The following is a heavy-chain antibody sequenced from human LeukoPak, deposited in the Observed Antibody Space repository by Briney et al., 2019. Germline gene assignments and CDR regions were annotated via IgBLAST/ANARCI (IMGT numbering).Heavy chain of an antibody. D-gene: IGHD6-19*01. CDR2: MNPNSGNT. CDR1: GYTFTSYD. J-gene: IGHJ4*02. Sequence: GASVKVSCKASGYTFTSYDTNWVRQATGQGLEWMGWMNPNSGNTGYAQKFQGRVTITRNTSISTAYMELSSLRSEDTAVYYCAMGVGAPEDLAVAADFDYWGQGTLVTVSS. CDR3: AMGVGAPEDLAVAADFDY. V-gene: IGHV1-8*03.